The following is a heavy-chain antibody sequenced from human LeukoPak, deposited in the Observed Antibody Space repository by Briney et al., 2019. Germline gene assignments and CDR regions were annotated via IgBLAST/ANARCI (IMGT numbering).Heavy chain of an antibody. CDR3: ARAMVRGSVWFDP. D-gene: IGHD3-10*01. CDR2: INHSGST. J-gene: IGHJ5*02. V-gene: IGHV4-34*01. CDR1: GGSFSGYY. Sequence: SETLSLTCAVYGGSFSGYYWSWIRQPPGKGLEWIGEINHSGSTNYNPPLKSRVTISVDTSKNQFSLKLSSVTAADTAVYYCARAMVRGSVWFDPWGQGTLVTASS.